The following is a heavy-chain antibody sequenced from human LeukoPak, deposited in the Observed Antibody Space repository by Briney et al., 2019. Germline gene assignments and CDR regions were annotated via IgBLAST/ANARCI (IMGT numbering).Heavy chain of an antibody. CDR3: ARVGIYGDYNRYFDY. V-gene: IGHV3-20*04. D-gene: IGHD4-17*01. J-gene: IGHJ4*02. Sequence: PGGSLRLSCAASGFTFDDYGMSWVRQAPGKGLEWVSGINWNGGSIGYVDSVKGRFTISRDNAKNSLYLQMNSLRAEDTALYYCARVGIYGDYNRYFDYWGQGTLVTVFS. CDR1: GFTFDDYG. CDR2: INWNGGSI.